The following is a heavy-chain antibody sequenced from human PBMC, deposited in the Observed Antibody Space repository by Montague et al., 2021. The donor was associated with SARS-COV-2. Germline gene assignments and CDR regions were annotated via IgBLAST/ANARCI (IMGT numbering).Heavy chain of an antibody. CDR1: GGSVSDYY. Sequence: SETLSLTCAVYGGSVSDYYWSWIRQPPGKGLEWIGEINHSGSTNYNPSLKSRVTTSVDTSKNQFSLKLTSVTAADTAVYYCARGPRITMIVVVITDIWFDPWGQGTLVTVFS. D-gene: IGHD3-22*01. J-gene: IGHJ5*02. CDR3: ARGPRITMIVVVITDIWFDP. V-gene: IGHV4-34*01. CDR2: INHSGST.